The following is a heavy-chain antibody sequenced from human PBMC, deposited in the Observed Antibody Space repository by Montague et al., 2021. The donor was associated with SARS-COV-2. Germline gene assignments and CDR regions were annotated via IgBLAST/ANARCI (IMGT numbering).Heavy chain of an antibody. Sequence: CAISGDSVSRNNPAWNWIRQSPSRGLEWLGRTYYGSSWNTDYAVSVKSRITIGPDTSKNQFSLHLNSVTPEDTAVYYCARGWNYAFDIWGQGTMVTVSS. CDR1: GDSVSRNNPA. CDR3: ARGWNYAFDI. CDR2: TYYGSSWNT. D-gene: IGHD1-7*01. V-gene: IGHV6-1*01. J-gene: IGHJ3*02.